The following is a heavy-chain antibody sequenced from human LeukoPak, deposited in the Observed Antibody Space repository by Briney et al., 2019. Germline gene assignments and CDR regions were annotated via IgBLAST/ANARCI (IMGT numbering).Heavy chain of an antibody. J-gene: IGHJ3*02. D-gene: IGHD2-15*01. CDR1: GGSISSYY. V-gene: IGHV4-59*01. CDR2: IYYSGST. Sequence: SETLSLTCTVSGGSISSYYWSWIRQPPGKGLEWIGYIYYSGSTNYNPSLKSRVTISVDTSKNQFSLKLSSVTAADTAVYYCARSGYCSGGSCSPNGAFDIWGQGTMVTVSS. CDR3: ARSGYCSGGSCSPNGAFDI.